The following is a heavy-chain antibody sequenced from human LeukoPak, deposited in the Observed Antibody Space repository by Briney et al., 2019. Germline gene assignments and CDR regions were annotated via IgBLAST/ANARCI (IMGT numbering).Heavy chain of an antibody. CDR3: AKDPSNRIYYYYYYMDV. J-gene: IGHJ6*03. D-gene: IGHD4-11*01. CDR2: ISYDGSNK. V-gene: IGHV3-30*04. Sequence: PGGSLRLSCAAFGFTFNNYAMLWVRQAPGKGLDWVAVISYDGSNKYYADSVRGRFTISRDNSKNTLYLQMNSLRAEDTAVYYCAKDPSNRIYYYYYYMDVWGKGTTVTVSS. CDR1: GFTFNNYA.